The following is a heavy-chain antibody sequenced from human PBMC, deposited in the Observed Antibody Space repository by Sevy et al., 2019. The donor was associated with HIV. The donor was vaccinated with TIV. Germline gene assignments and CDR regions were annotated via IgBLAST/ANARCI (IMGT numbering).Heavy chain of an antibody. J-gene: IGHJ4*02. Sequence: GGSLRLSCAASGFTFSNSWMSWVRQAPGKGLEWVDNIKQDGSEKNYVDSVKGRFTISRDNAKNSLYLQMNSLRAEDTAVYYCAKDVVGDWGQGTLVTVSS. CDR2: IKQDGSEK. CDR3: AKDVVGD. V-gene: IGHV3-7*01. CDR1: GFTFSNSW. D-gene: IGHD2-21*01.